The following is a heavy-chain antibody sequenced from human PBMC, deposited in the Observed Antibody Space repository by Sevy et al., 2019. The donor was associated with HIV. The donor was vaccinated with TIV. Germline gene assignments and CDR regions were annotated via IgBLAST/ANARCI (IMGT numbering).Heavy chain of an antibody. CDR1: GDSISNYY. J-gene: IGHJ6*02. CDR3: ARASAYYYYGVDV. Sequence: SENLSLTCTVSGDSISNYYWSWIRQPPGKGLEWIGYFYYSGSTNYNPSLKSRVTISVDTSKNQISLKLSSVTAADTAVYYCARASAYYYYGVDVWGQGTTVTVSS. CDR2: FYYSGST. D-gene: IGHD2-21*01. V-gene: IGHV4-59*01.